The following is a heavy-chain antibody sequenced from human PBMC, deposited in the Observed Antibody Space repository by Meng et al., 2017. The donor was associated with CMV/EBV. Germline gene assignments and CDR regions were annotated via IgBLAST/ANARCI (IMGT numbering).Heavy chain of an antibody. Sequence: SETLSLTCTVSGGSISSGDYYWSWIRQPPGKGLEWIGYIYYSGSTYYNPSLKSRVTTSVDTSKNQFSLKLSSVTAADTAVYYCARGISFNFGVVILYYYYGVDVWGQGTTVTVSS. CDR1: GGSISSGDYY. CDR2: IYYSGST. V-gene: IGHV4-30-4*08. J-gene: IGHJ6*02. CDR3: ARGISFNFGVVILYYYYGVDV. D-gene: IGHD3-3*01.